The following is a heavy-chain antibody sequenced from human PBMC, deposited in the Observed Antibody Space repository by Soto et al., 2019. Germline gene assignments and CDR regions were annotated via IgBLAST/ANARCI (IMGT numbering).Heavy chain of an antibody. CDR1: GFTFSDYY. CDR3: ARAGYYDSSGYLIDDAFDI. J-gene: IGHJ3*02. V-gene: IGHV3-11*01. CDR2: ISSSGSTI. Sequence: TGGSLRLSCAASGFTFSDYYMSWIRQAPGKGLEWVSYISSSGSTIYYADSVKGRFTISRDNAKNSLYLQMNSLRAEDTAVYYCARAGYYDSSGYLIDDAFDIWGQGTMVTVSS. D-gene: IGHD3-22*01.